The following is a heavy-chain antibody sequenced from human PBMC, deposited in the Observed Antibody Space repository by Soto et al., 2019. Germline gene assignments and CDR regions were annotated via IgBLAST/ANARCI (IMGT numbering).Heavy chain of an antibody. V-gene: IGHV1-46*01. CDR1: GYTFTTYY. D-gene: IGHD2-15*01. J-gene: IGHJ4*02. CDR2: INPNGGST. Sequence: QVQLVQSGAEVKRPGASVKVSCKASGYTFTTYYMHWVRQAPGQGLEWLGIINPNGGSTTYAQRFQGRVTMTRDTSTSTVYLALSSLRSEDTALYYCARAGYCSGGTCFHGNCDYWGQGTLVTVSA. CDR3: ARAGYCSGGTCFHGNCDY.